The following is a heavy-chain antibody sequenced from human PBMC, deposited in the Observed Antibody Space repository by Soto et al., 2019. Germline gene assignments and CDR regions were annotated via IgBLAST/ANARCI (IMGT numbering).Heavy chain of an antibody. V-gene: IGHV1-69*01. J-gene: IGHJ6*02. CDR2: LIPLFGTP. CDR3: APAWPRGTMLVVESMNSGMAV. CDR1: GDNFSKYS. D-gene: IGHD2-21*01. Sequence: QVQLVQSGAEVKKPGSSVTVSCKASGDNFSKYSFSWVRPAPVQGLEWMGGLIPLFGTPDYAQKLQDRVTISADESTTTVDTEVSSPRDEDTGVYYRAPAWPRGTMLVVESMNSGMAVWGQGNAGTFSS.